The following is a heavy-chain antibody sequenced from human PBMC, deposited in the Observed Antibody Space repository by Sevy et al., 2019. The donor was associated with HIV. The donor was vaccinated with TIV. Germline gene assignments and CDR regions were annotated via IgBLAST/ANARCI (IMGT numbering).Heavy chain of an antibody. V-gene: IGHV3-23*01. J-gene: IGHJ4*02. Sequence: GGSLRLSCAASGFTFNSYAMNWVRQAPGKGLEWVSAIGGNGGRPYHQNSGKGRFTISRDTSTKALYLQMNSLRAEDTAVYYCAKGAVDGSRTYYNFDYWGQGTLVTVSS. CDR2: IGGNGGRP. D-gene: IGHD3-10*01. CDR1: GFTFNSYA. CDR3: AKGAVDGSRTYYNFDY.